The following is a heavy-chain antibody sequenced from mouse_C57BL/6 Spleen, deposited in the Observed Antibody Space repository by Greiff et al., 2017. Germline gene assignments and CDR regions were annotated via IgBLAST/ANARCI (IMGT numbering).Heavy chain of an antibody. CDR1: GYTFTSYW. Sequence: QVQLQQPGAELVRPGSSVKLSCKASGYTFTSYWMHWVKQRPIQGLEWIGNIDPSDSETHYNQKFKDKATLTVDKSSSTAYMQLSSLTSEDSAVYYCAREHTAQATGAMDYWGQGTSVTVSS. CDR2: IDPSDSET. CDR3: AREHTAQATGAMDY. V-gene: IGHV1-52*01. D-gene: IGHD3-2*02. J-gene: IGHJ4*01.